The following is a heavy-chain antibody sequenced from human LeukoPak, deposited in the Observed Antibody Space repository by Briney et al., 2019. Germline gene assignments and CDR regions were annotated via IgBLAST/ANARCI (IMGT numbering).Heavy chain of an antibody. Sequence: PGGSLRLSCAASGFTFSSYWMSWVRQAPGKGLEWVANIKQDGSEKYYVDSVKGRFTISRDNAKNSLYLQMNSLRAEDTAVYYCARAKYQLLYKGKYYFDYWGQGTLVTVSS. J-gene: IGHJ4*02. D-gene: IGHD2-2*02. CDR3: ARAKYQLLYKGKYYFDY. V-gene: IGHV3-7*04. CDR2: IKQDGSEK. CDR1: GFTFSSYW.